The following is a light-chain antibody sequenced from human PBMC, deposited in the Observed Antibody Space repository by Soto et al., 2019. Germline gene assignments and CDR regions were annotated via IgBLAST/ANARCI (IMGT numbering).Light chain of an antibody. CDR3: QQFVTSPLWT. CDR1: QSVSSTF. Sequence: EIVLTQSPGTLSLSPGERATLSCRASQSVSSTFLAWFQQKPGQAPRLLIYGASSRATGIPERFSGSGSGTDFTLTINRLEPEVFAVYYCQQFVTSPLWTFGQETKVEIK. V-gene: IGKV3-20*01. CDR2: GAS. J-gene: IGKJ1*01.